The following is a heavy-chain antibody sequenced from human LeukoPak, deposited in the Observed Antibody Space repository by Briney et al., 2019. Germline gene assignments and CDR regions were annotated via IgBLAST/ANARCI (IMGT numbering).Heavy chain of an antibody. CDR2: FDPEDVET. D-gene: IGHD2/OR15-2a*01. V-gene: IGHV1-24*01. CDR1: GNTFTDLS. Sequence: GASVKVSCKVSGNTFTDLSMNWVRQAPGKGLEWMGGFDPEDVETIYAQKFQGRVTMTEDTSTATAYMDLSSLSPDDTAVYYCATDFYRGRQFDYWGQGTLVTVSS. J-gene: IGHJ4*02. CDR3: ATDFYRGRQFDY.